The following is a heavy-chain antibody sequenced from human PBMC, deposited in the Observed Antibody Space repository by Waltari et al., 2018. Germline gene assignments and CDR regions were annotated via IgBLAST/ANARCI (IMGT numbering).Heavy chain of an antibody. CDR2: IYYSGST. Sequence: QVQLQESGPGLVKPSETLSLTCTVSGGSISSYYWSWIRQPPGKGLEWIGYIYYSGSTNYNPSLKSRVTISVDTSKNQFSLKLSSVTAADTAVYYCARGSPSSRDPNTKRTYYFDYWGQGTLVTVSS. CDR3: ARGSPSSRDPNTKRTYYFDY. D-gene: IGHD6-13*01. CDR1: GGSISSYY. V-gene: IGHV4-59*01. J-gene: IGHJ4*02.